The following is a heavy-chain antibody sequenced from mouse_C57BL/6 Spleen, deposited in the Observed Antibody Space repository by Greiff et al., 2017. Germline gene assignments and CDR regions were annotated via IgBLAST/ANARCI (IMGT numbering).Heavy chain of an antibody. J-gene: IGHJ3*01. Sequence: VQLQQSGPVLVKPGASVKMSCKASGYTFTDYYMNWVKQSHGKSLEWIGVINPYNGGTSYNQKFKGKATLTVDKSSSTAYMELNSLTSEDSAVXYCARGALGEGFAYWGQGTLVTVSA. CDR2: INPYNGGT. V-gene: IGHV1-19*01. CDR3: ARGALGEGFAY. D-gene: IGHD4-1*01. CDR1: GYTFTDYY.